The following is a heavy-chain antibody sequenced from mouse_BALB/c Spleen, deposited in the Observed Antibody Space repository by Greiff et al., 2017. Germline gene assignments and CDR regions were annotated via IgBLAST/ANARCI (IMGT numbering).Heavy chain of an antibody. D-gene: IGHD4-1*01. CDR2: ISSGSSTI. CDR1: GFTFSSFG. Sequence: DVKLVESGGGLVQPGGSRKLSCAASGFTFSSFGMHWVRQAPEKGLEWVAYISSGSSTIYYADTVKGRFTISRDNPKNTLFLQMTSLRSEDTAMYYCARTGTRGAMDYWGQGTSVTVSS. J-gene: IGHJ4*01. V-gene: IGHV5-17*02. CDR3: ARTGTRGAMDY.